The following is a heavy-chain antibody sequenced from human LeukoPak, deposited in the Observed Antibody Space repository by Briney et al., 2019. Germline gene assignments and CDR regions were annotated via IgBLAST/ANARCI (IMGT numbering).Heavy chain of an antibody. CDR1: GGSISSSSYY. J-gene: IGHJ4*02. CDR3: AGGYSYGLDY. V-gene: IGHV4-39*07. Sequence: SETLPLTCTVSGGSISSSSYYWGWIRQPPGKGLEWIGSIYYSGSTYYNPSLKGRVTISVDTSKNQFSLKLSSVTAADTAVYYCAGGYSYGLDYWGQGTLVTVSS. D-gene: IGHD5-18*01. CDR2: IYYSGST.